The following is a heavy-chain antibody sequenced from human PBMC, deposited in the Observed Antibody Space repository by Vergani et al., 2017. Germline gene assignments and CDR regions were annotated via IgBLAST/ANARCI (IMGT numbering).Heavy chain of an antibody. J-gene: IGHJ5*02. CDR3: ARHSTVEWLVKLGWIDP. CDR1: GAPIRSSNYY. CDR2: IYYSGST. Sequence: QLQLQESGPGLVKPSATLSLTCSVSGAPIRSSNYYWGWLRQPPGKGLEWIASIYYSGSTYYNPSLKGRVTISVDTSKNQFSLKLSSVTAADTAVYFCARHSTVEWLVKLGWIDPWGQGILVTVSS. V-gene: IGHV4-39*01. D-gene: IGHD6-19*01.